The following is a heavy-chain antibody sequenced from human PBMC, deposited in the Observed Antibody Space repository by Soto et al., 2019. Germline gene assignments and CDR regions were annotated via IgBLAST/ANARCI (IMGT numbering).Heavy chain of an antibody. CDR2: IIPIFGTA. CDR3: ATRYCSSTSCYLYFDY. J-gene: IGHJ4*02. CDR1: GGTFSSYA. D-gene: IGHD2-2*01. Sequence: ASVKVSCKASGGTFSSYAISWVRQAPGQGLEWMGGIIPIFGTANYAQKFQGRVTITADESTSTAYMELSSLRSEDTAVYYCATRYCSSTSCYLYFDYWGQGTLVTVSS. V-gene: IGHV1-69*13.